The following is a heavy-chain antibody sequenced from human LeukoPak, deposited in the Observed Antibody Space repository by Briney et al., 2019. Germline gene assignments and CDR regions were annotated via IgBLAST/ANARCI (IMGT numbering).Heavy chain of an antibody. J-gene: IGHJ3*02. CDR2: INHSGST. D-gene: IGHD6-19*01. CDR3: ARVSGYSSGWYFRRGTFDI. V-gene: IGHV4-34*01. CDR1: GGSFSGYY. Sequence: SETLSLTCAVYGGSFSGYYWSWIRQPPGKGLEWIGEINHSGSTNYNPSLKSRVTKSVDTSKNQFSLKLSSVTAADTAVYYCARVSGYSSGWYFRRGTFDIWGQGTMVTVSS.